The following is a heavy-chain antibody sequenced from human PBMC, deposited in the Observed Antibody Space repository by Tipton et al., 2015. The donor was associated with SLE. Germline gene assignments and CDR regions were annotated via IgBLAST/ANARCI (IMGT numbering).Heavy chain of an antibody. D-gene: IGHD6-19*01. V-gene: IGHV4-59*12. CDR2: IYYSGST. Sequence: TLSLTCTVSGGSTSSYYWSWIRQPPGKGLEWIGYIYYSGSTNYNPSLKSRVTISVDTSNNQFSLKLNSVTPEDTAVYYCARGSYTSVWHWGQGILVTVSS. J-gene: IGHJ4*02. CDR1: GGSTSSYY. CDR3: ARGSYTSVWH.